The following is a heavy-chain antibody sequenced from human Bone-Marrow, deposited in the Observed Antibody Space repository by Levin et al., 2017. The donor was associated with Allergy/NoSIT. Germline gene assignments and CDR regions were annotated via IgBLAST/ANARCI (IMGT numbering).Heavy chain of an antibody. Sequence: MASETLSLTCTVSGGSISSSSYYWGWIRQPPGKGLEWIGSIYYSGSTYYNPSLKSRVTISVDTSKNQFSLKLSSVTAADTAVYYCARTSLAYSSGWPEGYFDYWGQGTLVTVSS. D-gene: IGHD6-19*01. J-gene: IGHJ4*02. CDR2: IYYSGST. CDR3: ARTSLAYSSGWPEGYFDY. CDR1: GGSISSSSYY. V-gene: IGHV4-39*07.